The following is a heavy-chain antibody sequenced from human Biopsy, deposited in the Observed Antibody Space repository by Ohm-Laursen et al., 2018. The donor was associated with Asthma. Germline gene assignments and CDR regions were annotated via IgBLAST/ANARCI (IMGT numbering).Heavy chain of an antibody. J-gene: IGHJ4*02. V-gene: IGHV3-30*01. CDR1: GFSFSNFA. CDR3: VRDGTDDAFDI. Sequence: SLRLSCAAPGFSFSNFAIHWVRQAPGKGLEWVGVISKDASTQDYADSVKGRFTMARDNSKNTLDLQMNSLREEDTAVYYCVRDGTDDAFDIWGQGTPVTVSS. D-gene: IGHD5-24*01. CDR2: ISKDASTQ.